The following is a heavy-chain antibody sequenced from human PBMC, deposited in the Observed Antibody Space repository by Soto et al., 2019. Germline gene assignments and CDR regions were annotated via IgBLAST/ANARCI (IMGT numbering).Heavy chain of an antibody. CDR1: GFIFSDTS. CDR3: VRVGWGYSFGNGMDV. CDR2: IQHDASNI. J-gene: IGHJ6*02. D-gene: IGHD5-18*01. Sequence: QVQLVESGGGVVQPGGSLRLSCAASGFIFSDTSMHWVRQAPGKGLEWVAVIQHDASNIYYADSVKGRFTISRDNSKNTLHLQMNDLTADDTAVYYCVRVGWGYSFGNGMDVWGQGTTVTVPS. V-gene: IGHV3-30-3*01.